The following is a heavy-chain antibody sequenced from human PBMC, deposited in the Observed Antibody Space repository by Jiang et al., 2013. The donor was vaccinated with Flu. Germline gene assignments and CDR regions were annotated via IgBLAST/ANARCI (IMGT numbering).Heavy chain of an antibody. J-gene: IGHJ4*02. CDR2: INSDGSST. CDR3: ARIAYRYHFED. CDR1: GFTFNNNW. Sequence: VQLVESGGGLVQPGGSLRLSCAASGFTFNNNWMHWVRQAPGKGLVWVSRINSDGSSTTYADSVKGRFTISRDNAKNTLYLQMSSLRAEDTAVYHCARIAYRYHFEDWGQGTLVTVSS. V-gene: IGHV3-74*03. D-gene: IGHD4-11*01.